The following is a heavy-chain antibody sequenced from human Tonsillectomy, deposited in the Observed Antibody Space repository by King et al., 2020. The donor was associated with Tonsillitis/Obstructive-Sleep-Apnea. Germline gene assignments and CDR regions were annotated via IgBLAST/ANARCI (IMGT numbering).Heavy chain of an antibody. V-gene: IGHV4-34*01. D-gene: IGHD2-15*01. CDR1: GGSFSGYY. CDR2: INQSGGT. J-gene: IGHJ1*01. Sequence: VQLQQWGAGLLKPSETLSLTCAVYGGSFSGYYWNWIRQPPGKGLEWIGEINQSGGTNYNPSLKSRVTISLDTSKNQFSLGLSPVTAADTAVYYCAGGDIVVEVAAPEYFHHWGQGTLVTVSS. CDR3: AGGDIVVEVAAPEYFHH.